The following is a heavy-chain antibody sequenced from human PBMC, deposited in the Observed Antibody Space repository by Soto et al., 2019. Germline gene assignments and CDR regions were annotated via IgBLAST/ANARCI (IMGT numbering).Heavy chain of an antibody. Sequence: ETLSLTCSVSGVSISSYFWSWIRQAPGRGLEWIGYTYHRGSTNYSPSLKSRVAISLDTSENQFSLKVNSVNAADTAVYYCARIGGYHGTLDHWGQGNPVTVSS. V-gene: IGHV4-59*01. CDR1: GVSISSYF. J-gene: IGHJ4*02. CDR2: TYHRGST. D-gene: IGHD6-25*01. CDR3: ARIGGYHGTLDH.